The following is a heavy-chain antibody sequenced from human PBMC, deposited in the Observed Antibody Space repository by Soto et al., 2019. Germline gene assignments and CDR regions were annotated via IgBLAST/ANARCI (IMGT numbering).Heavy chain of an antibody. CDR1: GGSFSGYY. CDR3: ARGGFYRQLVRTYRGRYCWFDP. Sequence: QVQLQQWGAGLLKPSETLSLTCAVYGGSFSGYYWSWIRQPPGKGLEWIGEIKHSGSTNYNPSLKSRVTISVDTSKNQFSLKLSSVTAADTAVYYCARGGFYRQLVRTYRGRYCWFDPWGQGTLVTVSS. CDR2: IKHSGST. J-gene: IGHJ5*02. D-gene: IGHD6-6*01. V-gene: IGHV4-34*01.